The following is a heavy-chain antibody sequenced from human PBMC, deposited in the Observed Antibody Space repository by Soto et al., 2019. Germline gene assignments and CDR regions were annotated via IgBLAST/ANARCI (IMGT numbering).Heavy chain of an antibody. V-gene: IGHV3-11*01. CDR2: ISSSGNTI. CDR3: ARDKPSYYDSSGFYPLFDY. CDR1: GFTFSDYF. Sequence: GGSLRLSCAASGFTFSDYFMSWVRQPPGKGLEWISYISSSGNTIHYADSVKGRFTISRGHSKNLLYLQVNSLTVEDTAVYYCARDKPSYYDSSGFYPLFDYWGQGTLVTFSS. J-gene: IGHJ4*02. D-gene: IGHD3-22*01.